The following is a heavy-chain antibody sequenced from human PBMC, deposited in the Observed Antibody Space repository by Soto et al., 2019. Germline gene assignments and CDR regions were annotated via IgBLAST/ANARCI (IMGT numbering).Heavy chain of an antibody. D-gene: IGHD3-22*01. CDR2: IISKVDGGTT. Sequence: EVQLLESGGGLVNPGGSLRLSCAATGITFTNAWINWVRQVPGKGLEWVGRIISKVDGGTTDYAAPVKGRFTISRDDSKDTVYLQMNSLKTDDTGVYFCTTEPPYRGASTYYSPFDHWGQGTQVTVSS. V-gene: IGHV3-15*01. CDR1: GITFTNAW. CDR3: TTEPPYRGASTYYSPFDH. J-gene: IGHJ4*02.